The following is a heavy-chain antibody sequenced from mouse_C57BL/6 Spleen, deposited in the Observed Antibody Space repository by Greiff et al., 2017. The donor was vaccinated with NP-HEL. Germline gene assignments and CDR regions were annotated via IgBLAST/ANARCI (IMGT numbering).Heavy chain of an antibody. V-gene: IGHV5-12*01. Sequence: EVKVIESGGGLVQPGGSLKLSCAASGFTFSDYYMYWVRQTPEKRLEWVAYISNGGGSTYYPDTVKGRFTISRDNAKNTLYLQMSRLKSEDTAMYYCARGDGYYYFDYWGQGTTLTVSS. CDR3: ARGDGYYYFDY. CDR2: ISNGGGST. J-gene: IGHJ2*01. D-gene: IGHD2-3*01. CDR1: GFTFSDYY.